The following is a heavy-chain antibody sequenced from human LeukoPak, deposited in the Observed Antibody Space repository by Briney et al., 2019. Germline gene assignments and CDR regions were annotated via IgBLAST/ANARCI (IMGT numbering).Heavy chain of an antibody. D-gene: IGHD3-10*02. CDR2: IYSDGSGT. CDR3: ARDRNYVPDY. J-gene: IGHJ4*02. Sequence: GGSLRLSCAASGFTFSSYAMSWVRQAPGKGLVWVSRIYSDGSGTIYADSVKGRFTTSRDNAKNTLYLQMNSLRAEDTAVFYCARDRNYVPDYWGQGTLVTVSS. CDR1: GFTFSSYA. V-gene: IGHV3-74*01.